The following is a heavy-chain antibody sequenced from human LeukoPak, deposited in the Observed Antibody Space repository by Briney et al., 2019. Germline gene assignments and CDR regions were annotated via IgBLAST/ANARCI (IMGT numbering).Heavy chain of an antibody. Sequence: SETLSLTCTVSGGSISSFYWNWIRQPPGKGLEWIGYIYYTGSTSYNPALESRVTISVDTSKNQFSLRLNSVTAADTAVYYCARVMWGSGSSAELGALDAFDIWGQGTMVTVSS. CDR3: ARVMWGSGSSAELGALDAFDI. J-gene: IGHJ3*02. CDR2: IYYTGST. V-gene: IGHV4-59*01. CDR1: GGSISSFY. D-gene: IGHD1-26*01.